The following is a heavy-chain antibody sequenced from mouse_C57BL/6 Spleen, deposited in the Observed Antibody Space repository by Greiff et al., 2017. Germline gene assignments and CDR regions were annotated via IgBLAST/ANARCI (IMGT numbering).Heavy chain of an antibody. CDR2: IDPSDSET. CDR3: AGESNSPAWFAY. D-gene: IGHD2-5*01. V-gene: IGHV1-52*01. Sequence: QVQLQQPGAELVRPGSSVKLSCKASGYTFTSYWMHWVKQRPIQGLEWIGNIDPSDSETHYNQKFKDKATLTVDKSSSTAYMQLSSLTSEDSAVYYCAGESNSPAWFAYWGQGTLVTVSA. CDR1: GYTFTSYW. J-gene: IGHJ3*01.